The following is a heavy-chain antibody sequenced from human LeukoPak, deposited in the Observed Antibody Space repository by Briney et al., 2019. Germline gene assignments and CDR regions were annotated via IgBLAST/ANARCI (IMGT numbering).Heavy chain of an antibody. D-gene: IGHD4-17*01. Sequence: ASVKVSCKASGYTFTSYDINWVRQATGQGLERMGWMNPNSGNTGYAQKFQGRVTMTRNTSISTAYMELSSLRSEDTAVYYCAREALYGDYGDYWGQGTLVTVSS. CDR2: MNPNSGNT. CDR1: GYTFTSYD. V-gene: IGHV1-8*01. J-gene: IGHJ4*02. CDR3: AREALYGDYGDY.